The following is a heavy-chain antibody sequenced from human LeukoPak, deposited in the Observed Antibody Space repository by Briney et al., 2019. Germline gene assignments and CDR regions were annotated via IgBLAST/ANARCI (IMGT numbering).Heavy chain of an antibody. Sequence: GESLKISFKVSGYNFMTYWIGWVRQMPGKGLEWMGIIYPGESDIRYSPSFQGQVTISADKSIGTAYLQWSSLKASDTAIYYCARASGDGRFDYWGQGTLVTVSS. CDR3: ARASGDGRFDY. CDR2: IYPGESDI. CDR1: GYNFMTYW. V-gene: IGHV5-51*01. D-gene: IGHD4-17*01. J-gene: IGHJ4*02.